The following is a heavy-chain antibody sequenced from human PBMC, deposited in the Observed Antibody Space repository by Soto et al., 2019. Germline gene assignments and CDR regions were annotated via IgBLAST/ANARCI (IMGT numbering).Heavy chain of an antibody. D-gene: IGHD6-6*01. CDR2: STGGGST. J-gene: IGHJ4*02. Sequence: VQLLESGGGLVQPGGSLRLSCVASGLTFSSSSMSWVRQAPGKGLEWVSVSTGGGSTFYADSVKGRFTISRDNSKNTLYLQMNSLRAEDAAVYFCAKLVRYWGQGTLVTVSS. V-gene: IGHV3-23*01. CDR1: GLTFSSSS. CDR3: AKLVRY.